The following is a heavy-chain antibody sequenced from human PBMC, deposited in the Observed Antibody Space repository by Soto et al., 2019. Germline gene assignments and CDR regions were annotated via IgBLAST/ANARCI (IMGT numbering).Heavy chain of an antibody. V-gene: IGHV4-34*01. CDR1: GGSFSGYY. D-gene: IGHD6-13*01. J-gene: IGHJ4*02. CDR3: ARSRYSSSWYGRYFDY. CDR2: INHSGST. Sequence: PSETLSLTCAVYGGSFSGYYWSWIRQPPGKGLEWIGEINHSGSTNYNPSLKSRVTISVDTSKNQFSLKLSSVTAADTAVYYCARSRYSSSWYGRYFDYWGQGTLVTVSS.